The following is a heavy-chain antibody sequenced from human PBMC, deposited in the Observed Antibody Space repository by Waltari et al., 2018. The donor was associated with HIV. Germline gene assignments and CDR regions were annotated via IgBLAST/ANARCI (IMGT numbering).Heavy chain of an antibody. CDR3: AQRHSTVTVASYFDN. J-gene: IGHJ4*02. V-gene: IGHV2-5*02. D-gene: IGHD2-21*02. CDR1: GFSVTATGGG. Sequence: QITLKESGPTLVKPTQTLRLTCTFSGFSVTATGGGLGWIRHPPGKPLEWLGVLYWDGDRRYNPSLQNRLTITRGTSEDQVVLAMTNMAPDDTATYFCAQRHSTVTVASYFDNWGQGILVSVSS. CDR2: LYWDGDR.